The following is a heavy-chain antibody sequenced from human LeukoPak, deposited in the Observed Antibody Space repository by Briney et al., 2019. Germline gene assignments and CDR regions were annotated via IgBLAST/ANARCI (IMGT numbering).Heavy chain of an antibody. CDR3: ARDWYSSSCLDY. Sequence: ASVKVSCKASGYTFTSYYMHWVRQAPGQGLEWMGWINPNSGGTNYAQKFQGRVTMTRDTSISTAYMELSRLRSDDTAVYYCARDWYSSSCLDYWGQGTLVTVSS. J-gene: IGHJ4*02. D-gene: IGHD6-13*01. CDR1: GYTFTSYY. CDR2: INPNSGGT. V-gene: IGHV1-2*02.